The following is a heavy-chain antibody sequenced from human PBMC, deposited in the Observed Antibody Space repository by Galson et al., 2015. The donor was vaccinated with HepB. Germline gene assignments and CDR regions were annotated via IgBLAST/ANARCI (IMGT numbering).Heavy chain of an antibody. CDR3: ASLVTYWGGDCYWGDAFED. V-gene: IGHV5-10-1*01. CDR1: GYSFTSYW. D-gene: IGHD2-21*01. CDR2: IDPSDSYT. Sequence: SGAEVKKPGESLRISCKGSGYSFTSYWISWVRQMPGKGLEWMGRIDPSDSYTNYSPSFQGHVTISADKSISTAYLQWNSLKASDTAMYFCASLVTYWGGDCYWGDAFEDWGPGTMVTVSS. J-gene: IGHJ3*01.